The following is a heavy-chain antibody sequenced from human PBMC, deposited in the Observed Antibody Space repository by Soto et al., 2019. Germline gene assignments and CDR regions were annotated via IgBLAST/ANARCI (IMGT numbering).Heavy chain of an antibody. CDR2: IRSKANSYAT. J-gene: IGHJ6*02. CDR1: GFTFSGSA. Sequence: PGGSLRLSCEASGFTFSGSAMHWVRQASGKGLEWVGRIRSKANSYATAYAASVKGRFTISRDDSKNTAYLQMNSLKTEDTAVYYCTRTYSSSRSDGMDVWGPGTQVTVSS. V-gene: IGHV3-73*01. D-gene: IGHD6-6*01. CDR3: TRTYSSSRSDGMDV.